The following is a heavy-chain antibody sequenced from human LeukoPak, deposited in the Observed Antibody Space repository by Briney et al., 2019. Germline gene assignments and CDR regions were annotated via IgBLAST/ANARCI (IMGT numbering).Heavy chain of an antibody. CDR2: ISHDGSNR. V-gene: IGHV3-30*18. CDR1: GFTFSSYG. J-gene: IGHJ6*02. CDR3: AKDVRATAGGGISFGMDV. D-gene: IGHD6-13*01. Sequence: GGSLRLSCAASGFTFSSYGMHWVRQAPGKGLEWVAMISHDGSNRYYADSVKGRFTISRDNSKNALYPQMNSLRPEDTAVYYCAKDVRATAGGGISFGMDVWGQGTTVTVSS.